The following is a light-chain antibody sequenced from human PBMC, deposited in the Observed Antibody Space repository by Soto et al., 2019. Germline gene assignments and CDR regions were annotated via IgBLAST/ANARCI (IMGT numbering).Light chain of an antibody. V-gene: IGKV1-39*01. CDR1: QSISNY. CDR3: QQLNSYPRT. Sequence: DIQMTQSPSSLSASVGDRVSITCRASQSISNYLDWYQQKPGKAPKVLIYAASSLQSGVPSRFSGSGSGTDFTLTISSLQPEDFATYYCQQLNSYPRTFGQGTKVDIK. J-gene: IGKJ1*01. CDR2: AAS.